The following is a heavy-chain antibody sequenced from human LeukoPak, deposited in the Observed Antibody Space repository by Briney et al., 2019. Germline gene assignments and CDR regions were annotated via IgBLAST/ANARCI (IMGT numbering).Heavy chain of an antibody. CDR2: IYYSGST. Sequence: PSETLSLTCTVSGGSISSSSYYWGWIRQPPGKGLEWIGSIYYSGSTYYNPSLKSRVTISADTSKNQFSLELRSVTAADTAVYFCAKQVGRVGTTDYFDYWGQGTLVTVSS. CDR1: GGSISSSSYY. J-gene: IGHJ4*02. V-gene: IGHV4-39*07. D-gene: IGHD1-14*01. CDR3: AKQVGRVGTTDYFDY.